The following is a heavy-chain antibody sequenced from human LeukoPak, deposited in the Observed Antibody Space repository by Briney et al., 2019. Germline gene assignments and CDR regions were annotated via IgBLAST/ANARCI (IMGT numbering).Heavy chain of an antibody. Sequence: SETLSLTCTVSGGSISSSSYYWGWIRQPPGKGLEWIGSIYYSGSTYYNPSLKSQVTISLDTSKNQFSLKMRSVTAADTAVYYCARVQSRLSWFDPWGQGTLVTVSS. CDR2: IYYSGST. CDR3: ARVQSRLSWFDP. CDR1: GGSISSSSYY. J-gene: IGHJ5*02. V-gene: IGHV4-39*07.